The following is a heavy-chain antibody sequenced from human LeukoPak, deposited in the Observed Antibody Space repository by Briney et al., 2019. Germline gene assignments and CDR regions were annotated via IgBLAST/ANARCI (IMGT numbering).Heavy chain of an antibody. CDR1: GFTFDDYA. D-gene: IGHD5-24*01. CDR2: ISWNSGSI. Sequence: GGSLRLSCAASGFTFDDYAMHWVRHAPGKGLEWVSGISWNSGSIGYADSVKGRFTISRDNAKNSLYLQMNSLRAEDTALYYCXXXXXXXATGTDAFDIWGQGTMVTVSS. V-gene: IGHV3-9*01. CDR3: XXXXXXXATGTDAFDI. J-gene: IGHJ3*02.